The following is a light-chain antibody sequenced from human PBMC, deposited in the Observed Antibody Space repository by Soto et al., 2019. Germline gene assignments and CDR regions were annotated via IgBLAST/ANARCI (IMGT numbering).Light chain of an antibody. J-gene: IGLJ3*02. CDR2: EVS. CDR1: SSDVSNCNC. V-gene: IGLV2-14*01. Sequence: QSVLTQPASVSGSPGQSITISCTGASSDVSNCNCVSWYQQHPGKAPKLMIYEVSNRPSGVSDRFSGSKAGNTASLTISGLQAEDEADYYCSSFTSSSTWVFGGGTKLTVL. CDR3: SSFTSSSTWV.